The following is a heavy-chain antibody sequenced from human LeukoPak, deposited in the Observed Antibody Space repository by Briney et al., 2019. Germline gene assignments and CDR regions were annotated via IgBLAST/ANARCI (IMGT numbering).Heavy chain of an antibody. J-gene: IGHJ4*02. D-gene: IGHD6-13*01. CDR3: ARDLGGGQQLVLAY. CDR1: GYIFTSYA. CDR2: INAGNGNT. V-gene: IGHV1-3*01. Sequence: ASVKVSCKASGYIFTSYAMHWVRQAPGQRLEWMGWINAGNGNTKYSQKFQGRVTITRDTSASTAYMELSSLRSEDAAVYYCARDLGGGQQLVLAYWGQGALVTVSS.